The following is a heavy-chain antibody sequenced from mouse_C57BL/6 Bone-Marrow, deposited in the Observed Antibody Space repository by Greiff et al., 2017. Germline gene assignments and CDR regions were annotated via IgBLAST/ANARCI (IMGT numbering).Heavy chain of an antibody. Sequence: VQLQHPGAELVKPGASVKLSCKASGYTFTSYWMHWVKQRPGQGLEWIGMIHPNSGSTNYNEKFKSKATLTVDKSSSTAYMQLSSLTSEDSAVYYCARPHYYGSSYYAMDYWGQGTSVTVSS. CDR1: GYTFTSYW. J-gene: IGHJ4*01. D-gene: IGHD1-1*01. CDR2: IHPNSGST. V-gene: IGHV1-64*01. CDR3: ARPHYYGSSYYAMDY.